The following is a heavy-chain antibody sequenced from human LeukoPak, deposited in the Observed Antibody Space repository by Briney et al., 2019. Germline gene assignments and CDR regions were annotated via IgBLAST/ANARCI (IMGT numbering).Heavy chain of an antibody. CDR1: GGSISSGGYY. V-gene: IGHV4-31*03. CDR2: IYYSGST. Sequence: SETLSLTCTVSGGSISSGGYYWSWIRQHPGKGLEWIGYIYYSGSTYYNPSLKSRVTISVDTSKNQFSLKLSSVTAADTAVYYCAINTEALRYYGMDVWGQGTTVTVSS. CDR3: AINTEALRYYGMDV. J-gene: IGHJ6*02. D-gene: IGHD2-2*02.